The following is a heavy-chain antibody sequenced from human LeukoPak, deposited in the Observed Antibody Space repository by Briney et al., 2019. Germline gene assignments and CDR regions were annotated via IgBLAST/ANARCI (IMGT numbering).Heavy chain of an antibody. CDR3: SKWKAIVLVPAARSPIDY. D-gene: IGHD2-2*01. Sequence: GSLRLSCAASGFTFSSYAMSWVRQAPGKGLEWVSAISGSGVTTYYADSVKGRFTISRDNSKHTLYLQMNSLRAEDTAVYYCSKWKAIVLVPAARSPIDYWGQGTLVTVSS. CDR2: ISGSGVTT. J-gene: IGHJ4*02. V-gene: IGHV3-23*01. CDR1: GFTFSSYA.